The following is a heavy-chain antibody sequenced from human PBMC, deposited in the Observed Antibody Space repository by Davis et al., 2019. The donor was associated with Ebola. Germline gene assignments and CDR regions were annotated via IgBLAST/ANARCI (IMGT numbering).Heavy chain of an antibody. CDR3: AKAHSPASYSSSWAGPNYYYYGMDV. V-gene: IGHV3-43*02. D-gene: IGHD6-13*01. CDR1: GFTFDDYA. Sequence: GGSLRLSCAASGFTFDDYAMHWVRQAPGKGLEWVSLISGDGGSTYYADSVKGRFTISRDNSKNSLYLQMNSLRTEDTALYYCAKAHSPASYSSSWAGPNYYYYGMDVWGQGTTVTVSS. J-gene: IGHJ6*02. CDR2: ISGDGGST.